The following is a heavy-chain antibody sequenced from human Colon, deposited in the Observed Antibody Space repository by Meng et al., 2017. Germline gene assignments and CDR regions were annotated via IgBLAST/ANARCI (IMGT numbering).Heavy chain of an antibody. CDR1: GDSIRSSYW. J-gene: IGHJ4*02. V-gene: IGHV4-4*02. CDR2: IYHSGST. Sequence: QVQVQESGPRLVKASGTLSLTCAVSGDSIRSSYWWSLVRQPPGRGLEWIGEIYHSGSTNYNPSLKNRVTMTVDKSKNEFSLTLSSVTAADTAFYYCARVIYASGNMAHLDYWGQGTLVTVSS. D-gene: IGHD3-10*01. CDR3: ARVIYASGNMAHLDY.